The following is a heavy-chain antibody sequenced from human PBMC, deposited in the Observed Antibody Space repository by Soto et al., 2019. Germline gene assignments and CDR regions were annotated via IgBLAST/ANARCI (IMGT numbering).Heavy chain of an antibody. D-gene: IGHD6-19*01. CDR2: IYYSGST. J-gene: IGHJ1*01. Sequence: PSETLSVTWPVAGGSIRSSSYYWGWIRQTPGKGLEWIGSIYYSGSTYYNPSLKSRVTISVDTSKNQFSLKLSSVTAADTAVYYCARHRDSSGWYGEGYFQHWGQGTLVTVSS. CDR1: GGSIRSSSYY. CDR3: ARHRDSSGWYGEGYFQH. V-gene: IGHV4-39*01.